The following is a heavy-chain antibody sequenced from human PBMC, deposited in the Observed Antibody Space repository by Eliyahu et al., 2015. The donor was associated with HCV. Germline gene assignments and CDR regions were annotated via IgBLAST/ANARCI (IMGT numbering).Heavy chain of an antibody. CDR2: XSSSSXYI. D-gene: IGHD3/OR15-3a*01. V-gene: IGHV3-21*01. J-gene: IGHJ4*02. CDR1: GFTFSSYS. CDR3: AREGYDLYYFDY. Sequence: EVXLVESGGGXVKPGGSLXLSCAASGFTFSSYSXNWVRQAPGKGXEWVSSXSSSSXYIYYADSVKGRFTISRDNAKNSLYLQMNSLRAEDTAVYYCAREGYDLYYFDYWGQGTLVTVSS.